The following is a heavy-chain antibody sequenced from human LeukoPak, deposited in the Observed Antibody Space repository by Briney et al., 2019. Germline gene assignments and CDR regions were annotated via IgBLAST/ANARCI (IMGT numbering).Heavy chain of an antibody. CDR3: VTPLIAAAGDPIDY. CDR2: ISSNGGST. Sequence: PGRSLRLSCSASGFTFSSCAMHWVRQAPGKGLEYVSAISSNGGSTYYADSVKGRFTISRDNSKNTLYLQMSSLRAEATAVYYCVTPLIAAAGDPIDYWGQGTLVTVSS. D-gene: IGHD6-13*01. J-gene: IGHJ4*02. CDR1: GFTFSSCA. V-gene: IGHV3-64D*06.